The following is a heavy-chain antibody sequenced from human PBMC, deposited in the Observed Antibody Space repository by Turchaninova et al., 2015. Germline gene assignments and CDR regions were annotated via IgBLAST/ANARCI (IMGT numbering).Heavy chain of an antibody. V-gene: IGHV1-69*01. J-gene: IGHJ6*02. CDR3: ARAGITGTPSNYYYYGVDV. CDR1: GGTFRAHA. CDR2: IIPVFGSA. Sequence: VKVSCKASGGTFRAHAINRVRQAPGQGLEWMGGIIPVFGSADGAQKFQGRVTITADESGTTAYMEVSSLRFEDTAVYYCARAGITGTPSNYYYYGVDVWGQGTSVTVSS. D-gene: IGHD1-7*01.